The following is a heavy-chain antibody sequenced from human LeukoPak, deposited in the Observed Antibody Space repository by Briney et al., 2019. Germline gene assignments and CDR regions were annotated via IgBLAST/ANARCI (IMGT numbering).Heavy chain of an antibody. CDR3: ARGHSSSSDY. D-gene: IGHD6-6*01. CDR1: GFTFSSYA. V-gene: IGHV3-74*01. Sequence: GGSLRLSCAASGFTFSSYAMSWVRQAPGKGLVWVSRINSDGSSTSYADSVKGRFTISRDNAKSTLYLQMNSLRAEDTAVYYCARGHSSSSDYWGQGTLVTVSS. CDR2: INSDGSST. J-gene: IGHJ4*02.